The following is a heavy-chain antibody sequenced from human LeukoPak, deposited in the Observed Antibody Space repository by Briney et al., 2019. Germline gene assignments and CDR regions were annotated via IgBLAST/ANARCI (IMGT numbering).Heavy chain of an antibody. CDR2: ISSGSYTI. D-gene: IGHD2-8*01. Sequence: GGSLRLSCEASGFTFSAYSMNWVRQAPGKGLEWVSYISSGSYTIYYADSVKGRFTISRDNGKDSLYLQLNSLRAEDTAVYYCARDGFSNGDPHHDGFDIWGQGTMVAVSS. V-gene: IGHV3-48*04. CDR3: ARDGFSNGDPHHDGFDI. CDR1: GFTFSAYS. J-gene: IGHJ3*02.